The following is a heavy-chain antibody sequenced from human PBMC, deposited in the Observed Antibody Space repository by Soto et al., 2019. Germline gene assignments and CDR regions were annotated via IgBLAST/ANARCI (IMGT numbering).Heavy chain of an antibody. CDR3: ARDLSGDYGALDT. D-gene: IGHD4-17*01. CDR1: GFTFNSYG. Sequence: QVQLVESGGGVVQPGRALRLSCAASGFTFNSYGMHWARQGPGKGLEWVAVIWYDGSNKVYSDSVKGRFTISKDNSKNTLYLQMNSLRAEDTAVYYCARDLSGDYGALDTWGQGTMVTVSS. CDR2: IWYDGSNK. J-gene: IGHJ3*02. V-gene: IGHV3-33*01.